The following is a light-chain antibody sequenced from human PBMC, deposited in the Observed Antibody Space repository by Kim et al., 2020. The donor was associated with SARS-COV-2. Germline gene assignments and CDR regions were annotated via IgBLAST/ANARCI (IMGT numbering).Light chain of an antibody. J-gene: IGLJ2*01. V-gene: IGLV3-1*01. CDR2: QDS. CDR1: KFGDDY. Sequence: VYPRKTASIACSADKFGDDYSYWHKQQPSLSPFLVISQDSRPPAGLPARFSGSNAETTASLTSRGTQEMEEADYYCQSWDSSNVVFGGGTQLTVL. CDR3: QSWDSSNVV.